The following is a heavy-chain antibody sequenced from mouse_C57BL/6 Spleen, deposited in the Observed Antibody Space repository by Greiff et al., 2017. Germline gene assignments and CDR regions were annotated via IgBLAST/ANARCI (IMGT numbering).Heavy chain of an antibody. CDR1: GYTFTSYW. D-gene: IGHD2-4*01. Sequence: VQLQQPGTELVKPGASVKLSCKASGYTFTSYWMHWVKQRPGQGLEWIGKINPSNGGTNYNEKFKSKATLTVDKSSSTAYMQLSSLTSEDSAVYYCARPIYYDYSWFAYWGQGTLVTVSA. CDR3: ARPIYYDYSWFAY. CDR2: INPSNGGT. V-gene: IGHV1-53*01. J-gene: IGHJ3*01.